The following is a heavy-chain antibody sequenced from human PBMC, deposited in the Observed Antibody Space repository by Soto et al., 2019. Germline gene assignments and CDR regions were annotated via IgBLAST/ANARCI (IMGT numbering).Heavy chain of an antibody. V-gene: IGHV1-69*06. J-gene: IGHJ4*02. CDR2: TGSGTGPG. CDR1: GGSLSTNP. CDR3: ARRDSGGFYRFFDS. D-gene: IGHD2-15*01. Sequence: QVQLVQSGTGIKKPGSSVKVSCKASGGSLSTNPISWVRQAPGQGLEWMGGTGSGTGPGNHAQKFQGRLTVTADKSTSTVYMELTNLSSEDTAVYFCARRDSGGFYRFFDSWGQGTLVTVSS.